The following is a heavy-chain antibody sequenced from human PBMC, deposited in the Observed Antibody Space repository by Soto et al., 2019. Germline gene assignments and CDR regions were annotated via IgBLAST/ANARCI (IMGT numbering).Heavy chain of an antibody. V-gene: IGHV3-23*01. CDR2: ITNGAGGRT. CDR3: SICRGGDYREYYFDD. Sequence: EVQLLESGGGLVQPGGSLRLSCAASGFTFSGYAMIWVRQAPGKGLEWVSTITNGAGGRTYYADSVKGRFTIARDNSMNTLYLQLNTLRAEDTAVDYFSICRGGDYREYYFDDWGLGTLVTVSS. D-gene: IGHD3-10*01. J-gene: IGHJ4*02. CDR1: GFTFSGYA.